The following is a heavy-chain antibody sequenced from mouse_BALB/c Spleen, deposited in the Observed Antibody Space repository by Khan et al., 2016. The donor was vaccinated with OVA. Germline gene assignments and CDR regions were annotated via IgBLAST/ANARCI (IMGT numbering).Heavy chain of an antibody. J-gene: IGHJ2*01. D-gene: IGHD1-1*01. CDR1: GYSITTDYA. CDR2: ISYNGNT. Sequence: EVQLQESGPGLVKPSQSLSLTCTVTGYSITTDYAWNWIRQFPGNKLEWMGFISYNGNTKYNPYLKSRISITRDTSKNQFFLQLKSVTTEDTARYYCARVYGGDFDYWGQGTTLTVSS. V-gene: IGHV3-2*02. CDR3: ARVYGGDFDY.